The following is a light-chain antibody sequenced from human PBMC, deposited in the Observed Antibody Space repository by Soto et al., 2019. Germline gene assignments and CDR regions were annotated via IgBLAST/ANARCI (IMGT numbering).Light chain of an antibody. CDR2: EGS. CDR3: SSYAGSNVL. V-gene: IGLV2-23*01. J-gene: IGLJ2*01. Sequence: QSALTQPASVSGSPGQSITISCTGTSSDVGSYNLVSWYQQHPGKAPKLMIYEGSKRPSGVSNRFSGSKSGNTASLTISGLQAEDEANYYCSSYAGSNVLFGGGTKVTVL. CDR1: SSDVGSYNL.